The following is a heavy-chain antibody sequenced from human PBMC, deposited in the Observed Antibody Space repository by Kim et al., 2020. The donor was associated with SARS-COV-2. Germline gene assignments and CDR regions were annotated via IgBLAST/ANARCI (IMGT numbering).Heavy chain of an antibody. D-gene: IGHD3-10*01. Sequence: GGSLRLSCVASGFSFSNYWMHWVRQAPGKGLVWVSNIQGDGTTTRYADSVKGRFTISRDNAKNTLYLQMNSLRAEDTAVYYCVRFGARTWFWGQGTTVTVSS. V-gene: IGHV3-74*01. CDR3: VRFGARTWF. J-gene: IGHJ6*02. CDR2: IQGDGTTT. CDR1: GFSFSNYW.